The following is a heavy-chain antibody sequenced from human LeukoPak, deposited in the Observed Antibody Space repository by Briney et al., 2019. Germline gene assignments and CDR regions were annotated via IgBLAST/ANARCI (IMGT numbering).Heavy chain of an antibody. CDR1: GGSFSGYY. Sequence: SETLSLTCAVYGGSFSGYYWSWIRQPPGKGLEWIGEINHSGSTNYNPSLKSRVTISVDTSKNQFSLKLSSVTAADSAVYYRASESVGSSVGQSDYWGQGTLVTVSS. D-gene: IGHD6-6*01. CDR2: INHSGST. CDR3: ASESVGSSVGQSDY. V-gene: IGHV4-34*01. J-gene: IGHJ4*02.